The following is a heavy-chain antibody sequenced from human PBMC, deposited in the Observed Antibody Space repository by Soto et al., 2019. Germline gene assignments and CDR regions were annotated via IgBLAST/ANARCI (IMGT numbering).Heavy chain of an antibody. CDR1: GFTLSSYD. CDR2: IGSGGDT. J-gene: IGHJ6*02. D-gene: IGHD3-9*01. V-gene: IGHV3-13*01. CDR3: TRKTTPTGMEV. Sequence: EVQLVESGGGLVQPGGSLRLSCAASGFTLSSYDIHWVRQATGEGLAWVSGIGSGGDTHYADSVKGRFIISREDGKNSLYLQMNNLRVGDTAVYYCTRKTTPTGMEVWGQGATVTVSS.